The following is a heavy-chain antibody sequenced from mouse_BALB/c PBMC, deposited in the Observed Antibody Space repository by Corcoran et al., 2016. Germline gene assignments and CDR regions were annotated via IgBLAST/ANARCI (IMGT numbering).Heavy chain of an antibody. CDR1: GFSLSTSGMG. V-gene: IGHV8-8*01. CDR3: ARDRYDAAMDY. CDR2: IWWADDK. J-gene: IGHJ4*01. Sequence: QVTLKESGPGILQPSQTLSLTCSFSGFSLSTSGMGVGWIRQPSGNGLEWLAHIWWADDKRYNPALKSRLTIAKDTSSNQVFLKIASVDTASTATYYCARDRYDAAMDYLGQGTSVTVSS. D-gene: IGHD2-14*01.